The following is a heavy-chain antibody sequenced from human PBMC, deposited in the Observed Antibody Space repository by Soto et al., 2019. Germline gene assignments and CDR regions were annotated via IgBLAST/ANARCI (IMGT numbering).Heavy chain of an antibody. Sequence: GASVKVSCKASGYTFTSYAMHWVRQAPGQRLEWMGWINAGNGNTKYSQKFQGRVTITRDTSASTAYMELSSLRSEDTAVYYCARALSSGWYGFDYWGQGTLVTVSS. CDR1: GYTFTSYA. J-gene: IGHJ4*02. D-gene: IGHD6-19*01. CDR2: INAGNGNT. V-gene: IGHV1-3*01. CDR3: ARALSSGWYGFDY.